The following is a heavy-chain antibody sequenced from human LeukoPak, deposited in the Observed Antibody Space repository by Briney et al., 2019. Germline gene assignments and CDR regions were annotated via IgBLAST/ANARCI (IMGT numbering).Heavy chain of an antibody. CDR2: IHYSGST. V-gene: IGHV4-59*01. CDR3: AKNAYYCIDV. J-gene: IGHJ6*03. Sequence: PSETLSLTCAVYGGSFSGYYWSWIRQPPGKGLEWIGYIHYSGSTNYNSSLKSRVTISVDTSKNQFSLKLSSVTAADTAVYYCAKNAYYCIDVWGKGTTVVVSS. CDR1: GGSFSGYY.